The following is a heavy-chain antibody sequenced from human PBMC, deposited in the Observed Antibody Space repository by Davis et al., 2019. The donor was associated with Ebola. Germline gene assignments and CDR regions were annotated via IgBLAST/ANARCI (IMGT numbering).Heavy chain of an antibody. V-gene: IGHV3-11*01. CDR1: GFTFTDYY. J-gene: IGHJ4*02. D-gene: IGHD4-17*01. CDR2: FSASHDTI. CDR3: ARHDYAEPFDY. Sequence: PGGSLRLSCAASGFTFTDYYMSWIRQAPGKGLEWVSYFSASHDTIYYADSVKGRFTISRDNAKNAVYLRMNSLRAEDTAVYYCARHDYAEPFDYWGQGTLVTVSS.